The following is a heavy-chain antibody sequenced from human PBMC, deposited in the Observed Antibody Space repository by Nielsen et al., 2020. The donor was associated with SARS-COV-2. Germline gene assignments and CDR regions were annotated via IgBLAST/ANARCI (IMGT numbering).Heavy chain of an antibody. CDR2: ISSSSSTI. CDR1: GFTFSSYW. CDR3: ARLGAYYYGSGSPYPVDY. J-gene: IGHJ4*02. Sequence: GGSLRLSCAASGFTFSSYWMSWVRQAPGKGLEWVSYISSSSSTIYYADSVKGRFTISRDNAKNSLYLQMNSLRAEDTAVYYCARLGAYYYGSGSPYPVDYWGQGTLVTVSS. D-gene: IGHD3-10*01. V-gene: IGHV3-48*01.